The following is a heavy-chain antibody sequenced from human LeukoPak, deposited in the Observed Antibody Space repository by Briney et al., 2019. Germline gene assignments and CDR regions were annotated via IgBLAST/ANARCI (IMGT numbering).Heavy chain of an antibody. CDR2: ISAYNGNT. J-gene: IGHJ6*04. CDR3: ARGYSSSWYYYYYGRDV. Sequence: ASVKVSCKASGYTFTSYGISWVRQAPGQGLEWMGWISAYNGNTNYAQKLQGRVTMTTDTSTSTAYMELRSLRSDDTAVYYCARGYSSSWYYYYYGRDVWGKGTTVTVSS. CDR1: GYTFTSYG. D-gene: IGHD6-13*01. V-gene: IGHV1-18*04.